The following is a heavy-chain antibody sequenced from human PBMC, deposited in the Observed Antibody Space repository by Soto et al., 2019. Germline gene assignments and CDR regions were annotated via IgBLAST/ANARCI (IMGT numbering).Heavy chain of an antibody. Sequence: EVQLVESGGDLIQPGGSLRLSCAASGFTVSSNYMSWVRQAPGKGLEWVSVIYSGGSTYYADSVKGRFTISRDNSKSTLYLQMNSLRAEDTAVYYCASRITMDPLLVYWGQGTLVTVSS. CDR2: IYSGGST. V-gene: IGHV3-53*01. D-gene: IGHD3-10*01. J-gene: IGHJ4*02. CDR3: ASRITMDPLLVY. CDR1: GFTVSSNY.